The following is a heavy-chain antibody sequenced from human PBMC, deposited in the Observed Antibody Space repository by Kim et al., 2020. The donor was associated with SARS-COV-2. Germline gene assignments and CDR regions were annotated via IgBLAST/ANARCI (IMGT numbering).Heavy chain of an antibody. Sequence: GESLKISCKGSGYSFTSYWIGWVRQMPGKGLEWMGIIYPGDSDTRYSPSFQGQVTISADKSISTAYLQWSGLKASDTARYYCAAVVVMPDGGGDAFDIWGQGTMVTVSS. V-gene: IGHV5-51*01. D-gene: IGHD3-22*01. CDR3: AAVVVMPDGGGDAFDI. J-gene: IGHJ3*02. CDR2: IYPGDSDT. CDR1: GYSFTSYW.